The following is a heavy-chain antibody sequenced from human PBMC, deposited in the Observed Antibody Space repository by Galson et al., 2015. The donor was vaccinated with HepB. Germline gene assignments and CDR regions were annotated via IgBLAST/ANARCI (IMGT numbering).Heavy chain of an antibody. J-gene: IGHJ4*02. CDR1: GGSMSTDF. CDR2: IYYTGRT. Sequence: SETLSLTCAVSGGSMSTDFWSWLRQPPGKGLEYIGYIYYTGRTHYHPSLESRLTISKDTSKSQFSLKLTSVTAADTAIYYCTRLRHSYFDYWGQGLLVTVSS. CDR3: TRLRHSYFDY. V-gene: IGHV4-59*01.